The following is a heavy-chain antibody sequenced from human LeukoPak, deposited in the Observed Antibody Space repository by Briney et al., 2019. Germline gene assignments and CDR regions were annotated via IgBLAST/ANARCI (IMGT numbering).Heavy chain of an antibody. CDR3: TGGSTWSLFDY. Sequence: ASVKVSYKVSGYTLTELSMHWVRQAPGKGLEWMGGFDPEDGETFYAQKFQGRVTMTEDTSTDTTYMEVSSLRSEDTAVYYCTGGSTWSLFDYWGQGTLVTVSS. V-gene: IGHV1-24*01. CDR1: GYTLTELS. CDR2: FDPEDGET. J-gene: IGHJ4*02. D-gene: IGHD6-13*01.